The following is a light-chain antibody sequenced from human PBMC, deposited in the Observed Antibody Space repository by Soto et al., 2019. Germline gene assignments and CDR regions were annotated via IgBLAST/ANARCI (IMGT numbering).Light chain of an antibody. CDR2: SAS. V-gene: IGKV1-39*01. Sequence: DIQMTQSPSFLSASVGDRVTITCRASQSITNYLNWYQHKPGKAPKLLIYSASTLQSGVPSRFSGSGSGTYFTLTFSSLQPEDFATYFCQQSHIIPFTFGPGTSVDIE. J-gene: IGKJ3*01. CDR1: QSITNY. CDR3: QQSHIIPFT.